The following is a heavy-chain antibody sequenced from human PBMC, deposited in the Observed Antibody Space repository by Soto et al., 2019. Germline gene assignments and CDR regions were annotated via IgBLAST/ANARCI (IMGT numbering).Heavy chain of an antibody. D-gene: IGHD4-4*01. Sequence: GGSLRLSCAASGFTVSSNYMSWVRQAPGKGLEWVSVIYSGGSTYYADSVKGRFTISRDNSKNTLYLQMNSLRAEDTAVYYCASAPNDYSNSGPLDYRGQGTLVTVSS. CDR3: ASAPNDYSNSGPLDY. V-gene: IGHV3-66*01. CDR1: GFTVSSNY. J-gene: IGHJ4*02. CDR2: IYSGGST.